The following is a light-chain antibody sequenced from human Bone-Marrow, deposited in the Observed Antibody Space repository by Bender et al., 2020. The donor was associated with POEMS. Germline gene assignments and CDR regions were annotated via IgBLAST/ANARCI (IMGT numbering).Light chain of an antibody. J-gene: IGLJ3*02. CDR3: AAWEDSLNCWV. Sequence: QSVLTQPHSASGTPGQRVTISCSGSSSNIGTNPVNWYQQLPGTAPKLLIYINNQRPSGVPDRFSGSKSGTSASLAISSLQTEDEADYYCAAWEDSLNCWVFGGGTKLTVL. V-gene: IGLV1-44*01. CDR1: SSNIGTNP. CDR2: INN.